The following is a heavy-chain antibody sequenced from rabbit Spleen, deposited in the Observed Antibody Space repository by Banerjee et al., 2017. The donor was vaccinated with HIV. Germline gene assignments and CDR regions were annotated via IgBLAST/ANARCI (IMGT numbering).Heavy chain of an antibody. CDR2: IDPVFGVT. J-gene: IGHJ4*01. CDR3: ARGYADSSGLPTYYFNL. D-gene: IGHD8-1*01. CDR1: GFDFSAYY. Sequence: QSLEESGGDLVKPGASLKLSCKASGFDFSAYYMSWVRQAPGKGLEWIGYIDPVFGVTYYASWVNGRFTISSHNAQNTLYLQLSSLTAADTATYFCARGYADSSGLPTYYFNLWGQGTLVTVS. V-gene: IGHV1S7*01.